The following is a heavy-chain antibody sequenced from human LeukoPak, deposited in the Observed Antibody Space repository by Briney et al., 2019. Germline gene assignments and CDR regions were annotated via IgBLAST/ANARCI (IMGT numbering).Heavy chain of an antibody. CDR2: IYIGAGS. CDR1: GFTFSSYA. V-gene: IGHV3-53*01. J-gene: IGHJ5*02. D-gene: IGHD3-10*01. CDR3: ASTTMVRGALYWS. Sequence: GSLRLSCAASGFTFSSYAMSWVRQAPGKGLEWVSVIYIGAGSYYADSVRGRFTISRDSSKDTLYLQLNSLRAEDTAVYYCASTTMVRGALYWSWGQGTLVTVSS.